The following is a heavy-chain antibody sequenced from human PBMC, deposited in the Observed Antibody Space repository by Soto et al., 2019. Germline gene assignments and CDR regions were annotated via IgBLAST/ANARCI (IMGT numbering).Heavy chain of an antibody. D-gene: IGHD6-19*01. CDR3: ASYNGWFYRTYFDY. Sequence: SVKVSRKASGFTFFTSAVQWVRQARAQGLEWIGWIVVGSGSTNYNPSLKSRVTISLDTSKNQFSLKLSSVTAADTAVYYCASYNGWFYRTYFDYWGQGTLVTVSS. J-gene: IGHJ4*02. CDR1: GFTFFTSA. V-gene: IGHV1-58*01. CDR2: IVVGSGST.